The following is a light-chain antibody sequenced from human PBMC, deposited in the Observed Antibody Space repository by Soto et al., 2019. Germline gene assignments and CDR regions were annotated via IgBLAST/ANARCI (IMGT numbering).Light chain of an antibody. Sequence: QSVLTQPPSASGTPGQRVTISCSGSSSNIGSNTVNWYQQLPGTAPKLLIYSNNQRPSGVSYRFSGSKSGNTASLTISGLQAEDEADYYCSSYRSSSTLVFGGGTKLTVL. CDR1: SSNIGSNT. J-gene: IGLJ2*01. CDR3: SSYRSSSTLV. CDR2: SNN. V-gene: IGLV1-44*01.